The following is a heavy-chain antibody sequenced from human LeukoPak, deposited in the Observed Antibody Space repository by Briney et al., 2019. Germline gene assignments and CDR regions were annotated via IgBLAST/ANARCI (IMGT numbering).Heavy chain of an antibody. CDR2: IFPGNSDT. Sequence: GESLKISCEGSGYSFTSYWIGWARQMPGKGLELMAIIFPGNSDTRYSPSFEGQVTISVDKSISTAYLQWRGLKASDTAMYYCVRHHNYALDYWGQGTLVTVSS. V-gene: IGHV5-51*01. CDR1: GYSFTSYW. D-gene: IGHD5-18*01. CDR3: VRHHNYALDY. J-gene: IGHJ4*02.